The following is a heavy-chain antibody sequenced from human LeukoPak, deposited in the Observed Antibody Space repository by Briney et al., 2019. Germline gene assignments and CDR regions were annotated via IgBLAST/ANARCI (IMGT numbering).Heavy chain of an antibody. CDR3: ARVSCCWVYSSSWYFDVGKRGMDV. J-gene: IGHJ6*02. CDR2: ISYDGSNN. D-gene: IGHD6-13*01. Sequence: PGRSLRLSCAASGFTFSSYAMHWVRQAPGKGLEWVAVISYDGSNNYYADSVKGRFTISRDNSKNTLYLQMNSLRAEDTAVYYCARVSCCWVYSSSWYFDVGKRGMDVWGQGTTVTVSS. CDR1: GFTFSSYA. V-gene: IGHV3-30*04.